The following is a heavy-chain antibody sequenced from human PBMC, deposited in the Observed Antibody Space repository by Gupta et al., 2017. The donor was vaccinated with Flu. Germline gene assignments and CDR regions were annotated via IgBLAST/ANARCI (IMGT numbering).Heavy chain of an antibody. Sequence: QVQLQQWGAGLLKPSETLSLTCAVYGGSFSDYSWSWIRQPPGKGLEWIGEINHGGSTNYNPSLKSRVTISGDTSKNQFSLKLSSVTAADTAVYYCARVPPPETTWLLYGPGISYYYGMDVWGQGTTVTVSS. CDR1: GGSFSDYS. CDR2: INHGGST. CDR3: ARVPPPETTWLLYGPGISYYYGMDV. J-gene: IGHJ6*02. V-gene: IGHV4-34*02. D-gene: IGHD3-9*01.